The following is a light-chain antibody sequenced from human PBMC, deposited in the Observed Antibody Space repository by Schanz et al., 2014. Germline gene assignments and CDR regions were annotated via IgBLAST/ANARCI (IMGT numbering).Light chain of an antibody. CDR2: EVS. CDR3: SSYAGSSTWV. J-gene: IGLJ3*02. CDR1: SSDVGGYNY. V-gene: IGLV2-8*01. Sequence: QSALTQPPSASGSPGQSVTISCTGTSSDVGGYNYVSWYQQHPGKAPKLMIYEVSKRPSGVPDRFSGSKSGNTASLTVSGLQAEDEAVYYCSSYAGSSTWVFGGGTKLTVL.